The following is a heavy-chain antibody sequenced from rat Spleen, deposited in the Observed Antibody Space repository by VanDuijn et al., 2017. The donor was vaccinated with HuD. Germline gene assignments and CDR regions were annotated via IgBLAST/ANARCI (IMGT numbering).Heavy chain of an antibody. CDR1: GFTFSNYV. CDR2: ISTGGGFT. D-gene: IGHD3-1*01. V-gene: IGHV5-25*01. CDR3: AKVLSGSFNY. J-gene: IGHJ2*01. Sequence: EVQLVESDGGLVQPGRSMKLSCTASGFTFSNYVMAWVRQAPTKGLEWVASISTGGGFTFYRDSVKGRFSISRDDAENTLYLQMDSLRSEDTATYYCAKVLSGSFNYWGQGVMVTVSS.